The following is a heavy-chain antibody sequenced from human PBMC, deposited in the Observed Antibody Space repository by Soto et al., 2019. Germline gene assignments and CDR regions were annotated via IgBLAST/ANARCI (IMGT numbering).Heavy chain of an antibody. CDR1: GGSFSNFG. J-gene: IGHJ4*02. V-gene: IGHV1-69*01. Sequence: QVQLVQSGAELKKPGSSVKVSCKASGGSFSNFGISWVRQAPGQGLEWMGGIVPVFGRPNYAQRFRGRLTITADEATRTGYTELISLGYDDTAVYYCAGEGSGYNFWGQGTQVTVSS. CDR2: IVPVFGRP. D-gene: IGHD5-12*01. CDR3: AGEGSGYNF.